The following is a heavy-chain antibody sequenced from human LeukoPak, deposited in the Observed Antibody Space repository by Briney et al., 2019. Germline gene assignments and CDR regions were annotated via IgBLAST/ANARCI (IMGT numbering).Heavy chain of an antibody. J-gene: IGHJ6*02. V-gene: IGHV3-33*01. CDR1: GFTFSSYG. CDR2: IWYDGSNR. D-gene: IGHD5-24*01. Sequence: GGSLRLSCAASGFTFSSYGMHWVRQAPGKGLEWVAAIWYDGSNRYYADSVKGRFTISRDNSKNTLYLQMNSLRAEDTAVYYCARDGVEMATIHRIRYYYYYGMDVWGQGTTVTVSS. CDR3: ARDGVEMATIHRIRYYYYYGMDV.